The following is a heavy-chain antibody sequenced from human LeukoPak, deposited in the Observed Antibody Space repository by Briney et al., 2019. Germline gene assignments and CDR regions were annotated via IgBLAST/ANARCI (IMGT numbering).Heavy chain of an antibody. Sequence: PGGSLRLSCVTSGLTFSTYEMNWVRQAPGKGLEWVSAISGSGGSTYYADSVKGRFTISRDNAKNSLYLQMNSLRAEDTALYYCAKVQPGYSSGWYSFDYWGQGTLVTVSS. D-gene: IGHD6-19*01. V-gene: IGHV3-23*01. CDR2: ISGSGGST. CDR1: GLTFSTYE. J-gene: IGHJ4*02. CDR3: AKVQPGYSSGWYSFDY.